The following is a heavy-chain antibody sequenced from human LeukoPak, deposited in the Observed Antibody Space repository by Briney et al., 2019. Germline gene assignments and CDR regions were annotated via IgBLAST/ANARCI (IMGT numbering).Heavy chain of an antibody. V-gene: IGHV3-23*01. CDR1: GFTFSSYA. D-gene: IGHD5-12*01. J-gene: IGHJ4*02. Sequence: GGSLRLSCAASGFTFSSYAMSWVRQAPGKGLEWVSVISGSGGSTYYADSVKGRFTISRDNSKNTLYLQMNSLRAEDAAVYYCAKLVAAIGGYYFDYWGQGTLVTVSS. CDR3: AKLVAAIGGYYFDY. CDR2: ISGSGGST.